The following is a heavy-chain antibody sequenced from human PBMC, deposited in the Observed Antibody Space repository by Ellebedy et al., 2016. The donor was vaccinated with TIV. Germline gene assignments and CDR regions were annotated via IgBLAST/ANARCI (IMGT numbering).Heavy chain of an antibody. CDR2: FAPQYDET. J-gene: IGHJ4*02. CDR1: GYTLTELS. Sequence: AASVKVSCKASGYTLTELSVHWVRQAPGKGLEWMGGFAPQYDETVYAQKFQGRVTMTEDTSTDTAYMELRSLRSEDTAVYYCATLPSSLFAFDYWGQGTLVTVSS. V-gene: IGHV1-24*01. CDR3: ATLPSSLFAFDY. D-gene: IGHD2-2*01.